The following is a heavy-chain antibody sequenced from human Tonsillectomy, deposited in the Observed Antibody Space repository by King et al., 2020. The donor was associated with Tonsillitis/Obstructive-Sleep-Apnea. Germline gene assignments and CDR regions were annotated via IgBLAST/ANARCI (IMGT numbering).Heavy chain of an antibody. V-gene: IGHV3-15*01. CDR2: IKSKTDGGTT. Sequence: VQLVESGGGLVKPGGSLRLSCAASGFTFSNAWMSWVRQAPGKGLEWVVRIKSKTDGGTTDYAAPVKGRFTISRDDSKNTLYLQMNSLKTEDTAVYYCTANWGLGGDYWGQGTLVTVSS. CDR1: GFTFSNAW. J-gene: IGHJ4*02. D-gene: IGHD7-27*01. CDR3: TANWGLGGDY.